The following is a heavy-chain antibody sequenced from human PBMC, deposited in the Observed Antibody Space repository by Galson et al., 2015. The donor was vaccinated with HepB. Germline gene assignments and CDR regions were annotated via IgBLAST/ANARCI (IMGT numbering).Heavy chain of an antibody. CDR1: GDSVSDNSAA. D-gene: IGHD3-3*01. CDR3: AREDIRFLEWLGYYSDL. V-gene: IGHV6-1*01. J-gene: IGHJ2*01. Sequence: CAISGDSVSDNSAAWNWIRQSPSRGLEWLGRTYYRSKWSNDYAVSVESRITINSDNAKNSVYLQMNSLRAEDTALYYCAREDIRFLEWLGYYSDLWGRGTLVTVSS. CDR2: TYYRSKWSN.